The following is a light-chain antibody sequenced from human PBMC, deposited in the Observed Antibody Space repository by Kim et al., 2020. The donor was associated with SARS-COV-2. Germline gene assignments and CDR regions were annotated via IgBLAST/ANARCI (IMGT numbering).Light chain of an antibody. CDR2: RNN. Sequence: SYELTQPLSVSVALGQTAKITCGGNNIGGKHVHWNQQKPGQAPVTVIYRNNNLPSGIPERFSGSNSGNAASLSITRVQVGDEAVYFCQVWDSNTVIFGGG. CDR3: QVWDSNTVI. J-gene: IGLJ2*01. V-gene: IGLV3-9*01. CDR1: NIGGKH.